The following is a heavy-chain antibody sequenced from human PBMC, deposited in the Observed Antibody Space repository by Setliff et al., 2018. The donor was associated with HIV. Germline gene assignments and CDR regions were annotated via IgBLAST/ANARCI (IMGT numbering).Heavy chain of an antibody. CDR3: ASPLIMTTVTKDF. CDR1: GFTFSNYA. V-gene: IGHV3-48*04. J-gene: IGHJ4*02. D-gene: IGHD4-17*01. Sequence: GGSLRLSCVASGFTFSNYAMNWVRQAPGKGREWVSYISSSSSIIHYADSVKGRLTVSRDNAKNSLYLQMNSLRAEDTAVYYCASPLIMTTVTKDFWGQGTLVTVSS. CDR2: ISSSSSII.